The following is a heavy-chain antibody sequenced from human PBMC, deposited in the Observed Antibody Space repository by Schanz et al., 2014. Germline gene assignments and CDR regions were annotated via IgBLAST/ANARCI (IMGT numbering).Heavy chain of an antibody. J-gene: IGHJ6*02. CDR3: ARFNSGSHSPPYDYYGMDG. CDR2: ISAYSGNS. V-gene: IGHV1-18*01. Sequence: QVQLVQSGAEVKKPGASVKVSCKASGYTLTGFGVSWVRQAPGQGREWMGWISAYSGNSKYAQKLQGRVTMTTDTSTNTAYMELRSLTSDAPAVYYCARFNSGSHSPPYDYYGMDGWGQGTTVTVSS. D-gene: IGHD1-26*01. CDR1: GYTLTGFG.